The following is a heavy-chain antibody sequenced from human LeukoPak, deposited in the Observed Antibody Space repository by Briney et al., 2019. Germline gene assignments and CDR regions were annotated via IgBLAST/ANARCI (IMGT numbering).Heavy chain of an antibody. J-gene: IGHJ5*02. Sequence: GASVKVSCKASGYTFTSYDINWVRQATGQGLEWMGWMNPNSGNTGYAQKFQGRVTMTRNTSISTAYMELSSLRSEDTAVYYCARRLSKPKDLLWFGGTQTNNWFDPWGQGTLVTVSS. CDR1: GYTFTSYD. V-gene: IGHV1-8*01. CDR3: ARRLSKPKDLLWFGGTQTNNWFDP. CDR2: MNPNSGNT. D-gene: IGHD3-10*01.